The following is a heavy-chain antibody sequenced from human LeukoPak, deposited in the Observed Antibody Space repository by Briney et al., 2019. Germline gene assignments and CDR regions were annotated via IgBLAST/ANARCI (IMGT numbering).Heavy chain of an antibody. CDR2: IHHSGIT. CDR3: ARGRSAWFFDY. CDR1: GGSISNSNW. V-gene: IGHV4-4*02. Sequence: PSETLSLTCAVSGGSISNSNWWSWVRQSPGKGLEWIGEIHHSGITNYNPSLKSRVTISVDKSKNQFSLKLSSVTAADTAVYYCARGRSAWFFDYWGQGTLVTVSS. D-gene: IGHD6-19*01. J-gene: IGHJ4*02.